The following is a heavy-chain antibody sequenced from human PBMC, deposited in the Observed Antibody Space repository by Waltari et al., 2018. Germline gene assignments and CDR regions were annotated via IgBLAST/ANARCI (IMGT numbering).Heavy chain of an antibody. V-gene: IGHV4-39*01. Sequence: QLQLQESGPGLVKPSETLSLTCPVPGGSLSSSSYYWGWIRQPPGKGPEWIGSIYYSGSTYYNPSLKSRVTISVDTSKNQFSLKLSSVTAADTAVYYCATGVPAAMRSPLDWFDPWGQGTLVTVSS. CDR2: IYYSGST. J-gene: IGHJ5*02. CDR3: ATGVPAAMRSPLDWFDP. D-gene: IGHD2-2*01. CDR1: GGSLSSSSYY.